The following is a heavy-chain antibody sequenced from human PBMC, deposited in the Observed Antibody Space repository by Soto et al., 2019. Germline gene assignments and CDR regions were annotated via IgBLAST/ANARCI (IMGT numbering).Heavy chain of an antibody. J-gene: IGHJ4*02. CDR1: EDIFTNYW. Sequence: GESLKISCKASEDIFTNYWIGWVRQMPGRGLEWMGIIYPGDSDTRYSPSFEGQVTFSVDKSINTAYLHLSTLKASDTAMFYCVRRRGYSSSGAFDYWAQGTLVTVSS. CDR2: IYPGDSDT. V-gene: IGHV5-51*01. CDR3: VRRRGYSSSGAFDY. D-gene: IGHD6-6*01.